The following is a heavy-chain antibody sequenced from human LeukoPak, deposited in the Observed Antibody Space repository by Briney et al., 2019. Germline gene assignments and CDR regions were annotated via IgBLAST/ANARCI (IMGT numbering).Heavy chain of an antibody. Sequence: SETLSLTCAVYGGSFCGYYWSWIRQPPGKGLEWIGEINHSGSTNYNPSLKSRVTISVDTSKNQFSLKLSSVTAADTAVYYCARLCPPRRAGGYDYWGQGTLVTVSS. V-gene: IGHV4-34*01. CDR2: INHSGST. CDR3: ARLCPPRRAGGYDY. D-gene: IGHD2-8*02. J-gene: IGHJ4*02. CDR1: GGSFCGYY.